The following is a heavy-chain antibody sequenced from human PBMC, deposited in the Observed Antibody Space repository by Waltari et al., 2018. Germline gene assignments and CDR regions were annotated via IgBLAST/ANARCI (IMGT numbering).Heavy chain of an antibody. CDR3: ARDVYDYVWGSYRHYYYGMDV. Sequence: EVQLVESGGGLIQPGGSLRLSCAASGFTVSSNYMSWVRQAQGKGLEWVSVIYSGGSTYYADSVKGRFTISRDNSKNTLYLQMNSLRAEDTAVYYCARDVYDYVWGSYRHYYYGMDVWGQGTTVTVSS. D-gene: IGHD3-16*02. CDR2: IYSGGST. V-gene: IGHV3-53*01. J-gene: IGHJ6*02. CDR1: GFTVSSNY.